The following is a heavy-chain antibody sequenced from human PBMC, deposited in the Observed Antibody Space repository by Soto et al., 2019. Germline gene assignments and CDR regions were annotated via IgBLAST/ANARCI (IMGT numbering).Heavy chain of an antibody. CDR3: ATDHQWLGDYYYGMDV. J-gene: IGHJ6*02. CDR2: FDPESGEA. CDR1: GYTLIELS. V-gene: IGHV1-24*01. D-gene: IGHD6-19*01. Sequence: ASLKVPCKFSGYTLIELSMHWVRQAPGKGLEWMARFDPESGEAIYAQKFQGRVTMTEDTSTDTAYMELSSLRSEDTAVYYCATDHQWLGDYYYGMDVWGQGTTVNVSS.